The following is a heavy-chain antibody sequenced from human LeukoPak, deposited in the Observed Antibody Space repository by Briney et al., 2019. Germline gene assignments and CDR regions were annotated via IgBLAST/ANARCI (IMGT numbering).Heavy chain of an antibody. J-gene: IGHJ4*02. CDR2: IHHSGST. V-gene: IGHV4-30-4*01. Sequence: SQTLSLTCTVSGGSISSGDYYWSWIRQPPGKGLEWIGYIHHSGSTYFSPSLKSRITISVDMSRNQFSLKLQSVTAADTAVYYCARGACRSTSCYNMFFDYWGQGTLVTVSS. CDR1: GGSISSGDYY. CDR3: ARGACRSTSCYNMFFDY. D-gene: IGHD2-2*02.